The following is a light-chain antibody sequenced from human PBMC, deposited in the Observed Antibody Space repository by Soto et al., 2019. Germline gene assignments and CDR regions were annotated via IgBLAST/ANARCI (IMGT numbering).Light chain of an antibody. CDR3: QLWDVDHYHVV. Sequence: SYELTQPPSLSVAPGQTATVTCGGTNIGVKSVHRYQQKPGQAPLLVIYYDKDRPSRIPERISGSNSGNTATLTISRVEAGDEVDYYCQLWDVDHYHVVFGGGTKVTVL. CDR1: NIGVKS. J-gene: IGLJ2*01. CDR2: YDK. V-gene: IGLV3-21*04.